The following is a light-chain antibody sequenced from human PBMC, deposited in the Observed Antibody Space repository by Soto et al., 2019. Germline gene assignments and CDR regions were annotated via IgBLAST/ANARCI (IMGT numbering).Light chain of an antibody. CDR3: MQALQTPSFT. J-gene: IGKJ3*01. Sequence: DIVMTQSPLSLPVTPGEPASISCRSSQSLLHSNGYNYLDWYLQKPGQSPQVLIYLGSNRASGDPDRVSSSGSGTDFTLKISRVEAEDVGVYYCMQALQTPSFTFGNGTKVDIK. CDR2: LGS. CDR1: QSLLHSNGYNY. V-gene: IGKV2-28*01.